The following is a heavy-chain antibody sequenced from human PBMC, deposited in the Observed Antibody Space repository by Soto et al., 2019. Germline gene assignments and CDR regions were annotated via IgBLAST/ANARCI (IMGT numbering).Heavy chain of an antibody. D-gene: IGHD4-4*01. J-gene: IGHJ6*02. V-gene: IGHV1-69*13. CDR3: ARATTVPKYYYCGMDV. CDR1: GGTFSSYA. Sequence: SVKVSCKASGGTFSSYAISWVRQAPGQGLEWMGGIIPIFGTANYAQKFQGRVTITADESTSTAYMELSSLRSEDTAVYYCARATTVPKYYYCGMDVWGQGTTVTVSS. CDR2: IIPIFGTA.